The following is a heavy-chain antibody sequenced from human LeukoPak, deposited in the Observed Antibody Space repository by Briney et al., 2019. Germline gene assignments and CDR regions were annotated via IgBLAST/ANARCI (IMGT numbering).Heavy chain of an antibody. CDR3: ARDRDRQLVPRTPTENYYYMDV. CDR2: IIPIFGTA. CDR1: GYTFTGYY. V-gene: IGHV1-46*01. D-gene: IGHD6-6*01. J-gene: IGHJ6*03. Sequence: GASVKVSCKASGYTFTGYYMHWVRQAPGQGLEWMGWIIPIFGTANYAQKFQGRVTMTRDMSTSTVYMELSSLRSEDTAVYYCARDRDRQLVPRTPTENYYYMDVWGKGTTVTVSS.